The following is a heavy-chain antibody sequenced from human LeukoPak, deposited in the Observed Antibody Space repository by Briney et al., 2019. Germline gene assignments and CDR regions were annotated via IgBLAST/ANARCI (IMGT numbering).Heavy chain of an antibody. CDR2: ISTSSIYI. CDR3: VRVDSSGYGLHWGLDY. D-gene: IGHD3-22*01. CDR1: GFTFSSYS. V-gene: IGHV3-21*01. J-gene: IGHJ4*02. Sequence: GGSLRLSCAASGFTFSSYSMNWVRQAPGKGLEWVSFISTSSIYIYYADSVKGRFTIPRDNAKNSLYLQMNSLRAEDTAVYYCVRVDSSGYGLHWGLDYWGQGTLVTVSS.